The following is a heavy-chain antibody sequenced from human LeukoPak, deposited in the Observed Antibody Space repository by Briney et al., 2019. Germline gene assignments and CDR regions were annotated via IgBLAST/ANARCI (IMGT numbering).Heavy chain of an antibody. V-gene: IGHV1-46*01. Sequence: GVSVKVSCKASGYTFTNYYIHWMRQAPGQGLEWVGIINLNAVTTRYAQKFQGRITVTRDTSTSTVYMELSSLRSEDTAVYFCAREGAAEAKNFDYWGQGTLVIVSS. J-gene: IGHJ4*02. CDR1: GYTFTNYY. CDR2: INLNAVTT. CDR3: AREGAAEAKNFDY. D-gene: IGHD6-25*01.